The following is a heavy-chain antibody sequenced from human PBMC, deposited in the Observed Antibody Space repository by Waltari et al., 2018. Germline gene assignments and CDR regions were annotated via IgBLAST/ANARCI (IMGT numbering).Heavy chain of an antibody. CDR1: FSSYW. CDR3: ARRLAFDY. J-gene: IGHJ4*02. Sequence: FSSYWMSWVRQAPGKGLEWVANIKQDGSEKYYVDSVKGRFTISRDNAKNSLYLQMNSLRAEDTAVYYCARRLAFDYWGQGTLVTVSS. CDR2: IKQDGSEK. V-gene: IGHV3-7*01. D-gene: IGHD6-19*01.